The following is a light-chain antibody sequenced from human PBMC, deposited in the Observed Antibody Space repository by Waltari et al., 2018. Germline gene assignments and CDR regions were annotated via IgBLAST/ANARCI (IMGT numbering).Light chain of an antibody. Sequence: SYELTQAPSVSVSPGQTASITCPGEKIEKKYVYLYQQKSGQSPVLVIHQDTKRPSGIPERFSGSNSGSAATLTITGTQAVDEADYYCQAWDSSAVIFGGGTKLTVL. CDR3: QAWDSSAVI. CDR1: KIEKKY. J-gene: IGLJ2*01. V-gene: IGLV3-1*01. CDR2: QDT.